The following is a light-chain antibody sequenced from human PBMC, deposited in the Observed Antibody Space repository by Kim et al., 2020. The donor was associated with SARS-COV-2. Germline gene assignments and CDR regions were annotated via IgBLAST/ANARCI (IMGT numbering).Light chain of an antibody. Sequence: ASVKLTCTLSRGYSSYAIAWHQQQPEKGPRYLMKLNSDGSHSKGDGIPDRFSGSSSGAERYLTISSLPSEDEADYYCQTWGTGIWVFGGGTKLTVL. CDR1: RGYSSYA. V-gene: IGLV4-69*01. J-gene: IGLJ3*02. CDR3: QTWGTGIWV. CDR2: LNSDGSH.